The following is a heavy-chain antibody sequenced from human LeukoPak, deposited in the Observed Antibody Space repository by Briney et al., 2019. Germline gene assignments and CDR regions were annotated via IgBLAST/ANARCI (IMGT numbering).Heavy chain of an antibody. V-gene: IGHV3-21*04. D-gene: IGHD3-10*01. J-gene: IGHJ4*02. CDR1: GFTFSSYS. CDR3: AKGYYGSGSYGWFDY. Sequence: GGSLRLSCAASGFTFSSYSMNWVRQAPGTGLEWVSSISSSSSYIYYADSVKGRFTISRDNSKNTLFLHMNSLRAEDTAVYSCAKGYYGSGSYGWFDYWGQGTLVTVSS. CDR2: ISSSSSYI.